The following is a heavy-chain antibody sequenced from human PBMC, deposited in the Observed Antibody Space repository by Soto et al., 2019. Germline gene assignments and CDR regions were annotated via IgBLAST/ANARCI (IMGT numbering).Heavy chain of an antibody. J-gene: IGHJ4*02. CDR2: ISSSGSSI. V-gene: IGHV3-11*01. CDR3: ARKRYGDSAFDY. CDR1: GFTFSDYY. D-gene: IGHD4-17*01. Sequence: PGGSLRLSCAASGFTFSDYYMTWIRQAPGKGLEWVSFISSSGSSISYADSVKGRFTISRDNARKSLFLLLSSLRVEDTAIYYCARKRYGDSAFDYWGQGALVTVS.